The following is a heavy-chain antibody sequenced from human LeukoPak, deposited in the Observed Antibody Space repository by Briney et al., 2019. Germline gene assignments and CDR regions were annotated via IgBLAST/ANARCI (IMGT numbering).Heavy chain of an antibody. CDR1: GFTFSSYA. J-gene: IGHJ4*02. V-gene: IGHV3-30-3*01. Sequence: PGGSLRLSCAASGFTFSSYAMHWVRQAPGKGLEWVAVISYDGSNKYYADSVKGRFTISRDNSKNTLYLQMNSLRAEDTAVYYCARGTYYDFWSGSDYWGQGTLVIVSS. CDR3: ARGTYYDFWSGSDY. CDR2: ISYDGSNK. D-gene: IGHD3-3*01.